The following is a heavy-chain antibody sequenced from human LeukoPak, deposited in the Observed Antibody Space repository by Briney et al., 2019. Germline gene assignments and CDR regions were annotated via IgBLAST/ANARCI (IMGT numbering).Heavy chain of an antibody. CDR3: ARGPITMIVVVIHWFDP. CDR2: INPNSGGT. J-gene: IGHJ5*02. V-gene: IGHV1-2*02. CDR1: GYTFTGCY. Sequence: ASVKVSCKASGYTFTGCYMHWVRQAPGQGHEWMGWINPNSGGTNYAQKFQARVTMTRDTSISTAYMELSRLRSDDTAVYYSARGPITMIVVVIHWFDPWGQGTLVTVSS. D-gene: IGHD3-22*01.